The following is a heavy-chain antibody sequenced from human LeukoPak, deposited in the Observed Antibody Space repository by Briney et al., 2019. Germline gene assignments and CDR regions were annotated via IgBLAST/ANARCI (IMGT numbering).Heavy chain of an antibody. Sequence: GASVKVSCKASGYTFTSYGISWVRQAPGQGLEWMGWISAYNGNTNYAQKLQGRVTMTIDTSTSTAYMELRSLRSDDTAVYYCARILWSDYYYYMDVWGKGTTVTVSS. D-gene: IGHD3-10*01. CDR3: ARILWSDYYYYMDV. CDR1: GYTFTSYG. V-gene: IGHV1-18*01. CDR2: ISAYNGNT. J-gene: IGHJ6*03.